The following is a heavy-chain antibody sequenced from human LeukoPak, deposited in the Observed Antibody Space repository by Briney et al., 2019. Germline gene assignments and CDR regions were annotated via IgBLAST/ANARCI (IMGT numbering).Heavy chain of an antibody. J-gene: IGHJ3*02. CDR1: GFTFSSYW. CDR2: IKQDGSEK. D-gene: IGHD1-26*01. Sequence: GGSLRLSCAASGFTFSSYWMSWVRQAPGKGLEWVANIKQDGSEKYYVDSVKGRFTISRDNAKNTLYLQMNSLRAEDTAVYYCAREGYSGSYDAFDIWGQGTMVTVSS. V-gene: IGHV3-7*01. CDR3: AREGYSGSYDAFDI.